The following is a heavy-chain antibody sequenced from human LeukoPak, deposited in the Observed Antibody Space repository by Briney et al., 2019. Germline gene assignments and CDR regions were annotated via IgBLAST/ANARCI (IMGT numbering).Heavy chain of an antibody. V-gene: IGHV4-34*01. CDR1: GGSFSGYY. Sequence: SETLSPTCAVYGGSFSGYYWSWIRQPPGKGLEWIGEINHSGSTNYNPSLKSRVTISVDTSKNQFSLKLSSVTAADTAVYYCAREGQWLVPWAAFDIWGQGTMVTVSS. CDR3: AREGQWLVPWAAFDI. J-gene: IGHJ3*02. CDR2: INHSGST. D-gene: IGHD6-19*01.